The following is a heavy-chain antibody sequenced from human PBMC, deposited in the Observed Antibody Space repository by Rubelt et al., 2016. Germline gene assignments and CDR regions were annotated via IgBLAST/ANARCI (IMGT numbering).Heavy chain of an antibody. CDR3: ARGPGDTMIVASQDAFDI. V-gene: IGHV4-34*01. D-gene: IGHD3-22*01. J-gene: IGHJ3*02. CDR1: GGSFSGYY. CDR2: INHSGST. Sequence: QVQLQQWGAGLLKPSETLSLTCAVYGGSFSGYYWSWIRQPPGKGLEWIGEINHSGSTNYNPSLKSRVTISLDTSKNQFALKLSSVTAADTAVYYCARGPGDTMIVASQDAFDIWGQGTMVTVSS.